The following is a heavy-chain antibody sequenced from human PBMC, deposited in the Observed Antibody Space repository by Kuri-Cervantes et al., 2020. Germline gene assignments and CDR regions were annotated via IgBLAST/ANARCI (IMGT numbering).Heavy chain of an antibody. D-gene: IGHD6-19*01. J-gene: IGHJ4*02. CDR1: GFTFNNYD. V-gene: IGHV3-13*01. CDR3: ARDRSSGWYVDSERADY. CDR2: IGTAGDT. Sequence: GESLKISCAASGFTFNNYDMHWVRQPTGKGPEWVSAIGTAGDTYYADSVKGRFTISRDNSKNTLYLQMNSLRAEDTAVYYCARDRSSGWYVDSERADYWGQGTLVTVSS.